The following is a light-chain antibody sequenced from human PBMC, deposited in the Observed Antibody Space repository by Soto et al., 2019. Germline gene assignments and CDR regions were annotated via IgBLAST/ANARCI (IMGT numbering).Light chain of an antibody. CDR1: SSDVGAYNY. CDR2: DVT. CDR3: CSYAGRYTLI. V-gene: IGLV2-11*01. Sequence: QSALTQPRSVSGSPGQSVTISCTGTSSDVGAYNYVSWYQQHPGEAPKMMIYDVTKRPSGVPDRFSGSKSGNTASLTISGLRAEDEADYYCCSYAGRYTLILGGGTKVTVL. J-gene: IGLJ2*01.